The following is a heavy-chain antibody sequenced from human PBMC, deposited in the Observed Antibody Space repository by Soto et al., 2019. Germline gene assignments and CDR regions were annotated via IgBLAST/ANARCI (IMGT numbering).Heavy chain of an antibody. V-gene: IGHV4-61*01. J-gene: IGHJ6*02. CDR3: ARDRGGPGYDYSNGYYYYYGMDV. CDR1: GGSVSSGSYY. CDR2: IYFSGST. Sequence: QVQLQESGPGLVKPSETLSLICTVSGGSVSSGSYYWSWIRQPPGKGLEWIGYIYFSGSTNYNPSLKSRVTVSLDTSKNQFSLKLSSVTAADTAVYYCARDRGGPGYDYSNGYYYYYGMDVWGQGTTVTVSS. D-gene: IGHD4-4*01.